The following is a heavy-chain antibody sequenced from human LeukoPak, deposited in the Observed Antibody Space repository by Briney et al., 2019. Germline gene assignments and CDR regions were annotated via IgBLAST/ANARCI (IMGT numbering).Heavy chain of an antibody. CDR2: IYYSGST. D-gene: IGHD5-24*01. J-gene: IGHJ4*02. Sequence: KASETLSLPCTVSGGSISSSSYYWGWILQPPGKGLEWIGSIYYSGSTYYNPSLKSRVTISVDTSKNQFSLKLSSVTAADTAVYYCARMDGYNDFDYWGQGTLVTVSS. V-gene: IGHV4-39*01. CDR1: GGSISSSSYY. CDR3: ARMDGYNDFDY.